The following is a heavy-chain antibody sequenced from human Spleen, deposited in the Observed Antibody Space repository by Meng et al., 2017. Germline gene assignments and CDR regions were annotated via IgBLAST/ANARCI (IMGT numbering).Heavy chain of an antibody. D-gene: IGHD6-13*01. J-gene: IGHJ4*02. CDR2: IDPKSGNT. Sequence: GKLCQACLEVKKPGASVKVSCRASGYTFAAYWIQWGRKAPGQGLEWMGRIDPKSGNTHYAQKFQGRVTMTRDTSISTAYMELSGLRSDDTAVYYCARDEDISAAGYLLGDFWGQGTLVTVSS. V-gene: IGHV1-2*06. CDR1: GYTFAAYW. CDR3: ARDEDISAAGYLLGDF.